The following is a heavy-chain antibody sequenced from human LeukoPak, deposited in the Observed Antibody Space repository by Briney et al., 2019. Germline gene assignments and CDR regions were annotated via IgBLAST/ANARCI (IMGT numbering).Heavy chain of an antibody. J-gene: IGHJ4*02. CDR1: GFDFSSNW. V-gene: IGHV3-74*01. D-gene: IGHD3-3*01. Sequence: GGSLRLSCAASGFDFSSNWMHWVRHAPGQGLAWVSRIKGDGISTNYADSVKGRFTISRDIAKNTLYLQMNSLRAEDTGVYYCAKDHYWSIDYWGRGTLVTVSS. CDR2: IKGDGIST. CDR3: AKDHYWSIDY.